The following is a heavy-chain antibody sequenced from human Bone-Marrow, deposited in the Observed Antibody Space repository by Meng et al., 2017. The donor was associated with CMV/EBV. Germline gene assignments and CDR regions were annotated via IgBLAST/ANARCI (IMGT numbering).Heavy chain of an antibody. V-gene: IGHV3-7*01. Sequence: GESLKISCGASGFTFNNYWMSWVRQAPGKGLEWVAIIKQDGSEKYSVDSVKGRFTISRDNAKNSLYLQMKSLRAEDTALYYCARVFTGGRYYYDSSGYRLLYYYDYWGQRTLVTVSS. D-gene: IGHD3-22*01. CDR2: IKQDGSEK. CDR3: ARVFTGGRYYYDSSGYRLLYYYDY. CDR1: GFTFNNYW. J-gene: IGHJ4*02.